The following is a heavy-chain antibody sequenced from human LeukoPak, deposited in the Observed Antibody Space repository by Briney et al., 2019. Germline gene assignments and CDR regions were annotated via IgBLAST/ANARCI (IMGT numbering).Heavy chain of an antibody. J-gene: IGHJ4*02. CDR3: VSSSSGYNLRYFAY. V-gene: IGHV5-51*01. CDR2: IYPGDSAP. CDR1: GYSFITYW. D-gene: IGHD5-12*01. Sequence: GESLKISCKGSGYSFITYWIGGVRQMPGKGLEWRGIIYPGDSAPRYSPSLQGQVTISADKSISPAYLQWSSLKASATAMYYCVSSSSGYNLRYFAYWGQGTLVTVSS.